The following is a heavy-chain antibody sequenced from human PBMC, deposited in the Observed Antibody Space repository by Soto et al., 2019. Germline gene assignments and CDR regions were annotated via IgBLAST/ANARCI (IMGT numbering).Heavy chain of an antibody. CDR1: GGTFSSYT. D-gene: IGHD6-13*01. CDR3: ASDQDSSSSDY. Sequence: QVQLVQSGAEVKKPGSSVKVSCKASGGTFSSYTISWVRQAPGQGLEWMGRIIPILGIANYAQKFQGRDTITADKPTSTADMELSSQRTEDTAVYYCASDQDSSSSDYWGQGTLVTVAS. CDR2: IIPILGIA. J-gene: IGHJ4*02. V-gene: IGHV1-69*02.